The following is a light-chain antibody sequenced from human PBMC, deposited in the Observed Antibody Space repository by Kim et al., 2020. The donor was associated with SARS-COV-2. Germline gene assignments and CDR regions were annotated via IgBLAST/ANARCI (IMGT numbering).Light chain of an antibody. Sequence: SASVGDRVTFTCRARQTGIEYLNWFQQKPGTAPRLLIYAASHLQSGVPSSFTGSGSETDFTLTITSLQPEDFATYYCQQTFRNPRTFCQGTKLEI. CDR3: QQTFRNPRT. CDR1: QTGIEY. J-gene: IGKJ2*01. CDR2: AAS. V-gene: IGKV1-39*01.